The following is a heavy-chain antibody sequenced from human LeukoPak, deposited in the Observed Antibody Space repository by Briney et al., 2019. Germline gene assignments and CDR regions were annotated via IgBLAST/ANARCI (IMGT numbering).Heavy chain of an antibody. CDR1: GYTFSPYW. CDR2: ISDGGSAT. V-gene: IGHV3-7*03. J-gene: IGHJ4*02. Sequence: GGSLRLSCVASGYTFSPYWMSCVRQTPGKGLEWVASISDGGSATYYVDSVRGRFTISRDDAKNSLFLQMNGLRADDTAVYYCTRENYVPDSWGQGTLVTVSS. D-gene: IGHD3-10*02. CDR3: TRENYVPDS.